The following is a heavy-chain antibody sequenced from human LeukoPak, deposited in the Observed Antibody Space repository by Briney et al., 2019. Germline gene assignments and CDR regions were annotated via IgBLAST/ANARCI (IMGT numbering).Heavy chain of an antibody. CDR1: GGSISSSSTY. V-gene: IGHV4-39*01. CDR2: IYYSGST. Sequence: KASETLSLTCTVSGGSISSSSTYWGWIRQPPGKGLEWIGSIYYSGSTYYSPSLKSRVTISVDTSKNQFSLKLSSVTAADTAVYYCASQYDSSGYYYFDYWGQGTLVTDSS. D-gene: IGHD3-22*01. J-gene: IGHJ4*02. CDR3: ASQYDSSGYYYFDY.